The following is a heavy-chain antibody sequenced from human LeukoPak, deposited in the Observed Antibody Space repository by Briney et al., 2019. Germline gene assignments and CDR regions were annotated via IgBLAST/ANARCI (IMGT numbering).Heavy chain of an antibody. V-gene: IGHV1-18*01. Sequence: ASVKVSCKASGYTFTSYDINWVRQAPGQGLEWMGWISAYNGNTNYAQKLQGRVTMTTDTSTSTACMELRSLRSDDTAVYYCAFLLCSSTSCYENWGQGTLVTVSS. D-gene: IGHD2-2*01. J-gene: IGHJ4*02. CDR2: ISAYNGNT. CDR3: AFLLCSSTSCYEN. CDR1: GYTFTSYD.